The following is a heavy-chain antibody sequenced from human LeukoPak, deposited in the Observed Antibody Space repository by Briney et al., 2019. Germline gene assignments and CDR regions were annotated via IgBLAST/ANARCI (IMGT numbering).Heavy chain of an antibody. J-gene: IGHJ5*02. V-gene: IGHV1-18*01. CDR1: GYTFTRYT. CDR3: ARVREPAFDP. CDR2: ISAYNGNT. Sequence: ASVKVSCKTSGYTFTRYTIHWMRQAPGQGLEWMGWISAYNGNTNYAQKLQGRVTMTTDTSTSTAYMELRSLRSDDTAVYYCARVREPAFDPWGQGTLVTVSS. D-gene: IGHD1-26*01.